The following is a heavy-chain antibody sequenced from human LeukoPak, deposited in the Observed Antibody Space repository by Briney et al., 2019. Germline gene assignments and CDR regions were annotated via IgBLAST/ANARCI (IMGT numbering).Heavy chain of an antibody. V-gene: IGHV3-23*01. CDR1: GYTFSSYA. Sequence: PGGSLRLSCAASGYTFSSYAMSGVRQAPGKGLEWVSLISDSGGNAYYADSVKGRFTISRDNSKNTLYLQMNSLRVEDTAIYYCAKDRPEDYWGQGTLVTVSS. CDR3: AKDRPEDY. J-gene: IGHJ4*02. CDR2: ISDSGGNA.